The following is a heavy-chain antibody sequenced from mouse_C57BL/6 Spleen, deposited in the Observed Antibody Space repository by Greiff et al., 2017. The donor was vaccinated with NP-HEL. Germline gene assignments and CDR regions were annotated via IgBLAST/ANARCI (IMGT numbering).Heavy chain of an antibody. Sequence: VTLKESGTVLARPGASVKMSCKTSGYTFTSYWMHWVKQRPGQGLEWIGAIYPGNSDTSYNQKFKGKAKLTAVTSASTAYMELSSLTNEDSAVYYCTRGEKYSNYGAWFAYWGQGTLVTVSA. J-gene: IGHJ3*01. D-gene: IGHD2-5*01. CDR2: IYPGNSDT. CDR3: TRGEKYSNYGAWFAY. V-gene: IGHV1-5*01. CDR1: GYTFTSYW.